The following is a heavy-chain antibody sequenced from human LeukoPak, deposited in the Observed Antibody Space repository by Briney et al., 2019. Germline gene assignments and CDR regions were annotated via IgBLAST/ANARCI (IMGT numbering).Heavy chain of an antibody. CDR3: ARTPSDYGDYAETYPLFDY. Sequence: ASVKVSCKASGGTFSSYAISWVRQAPGQGLEWMGRIIPIFGTANYAQKFQGRVTITADKSTSTAYMELSSLRSEDTAVYYCARTPSDYGDYAETYPLFDYWGQGTLVTVTS. D-gene: IGHD4-17*01. J-gene: IGHJ4*02. CDR1: GGTFSSYA. V-gene: IGHV1-69*06. CDR2: IIPIFGTA.